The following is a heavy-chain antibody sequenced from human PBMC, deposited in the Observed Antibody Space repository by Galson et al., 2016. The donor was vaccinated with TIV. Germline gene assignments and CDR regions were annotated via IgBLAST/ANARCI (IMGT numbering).Heavy chain of an antibody. CDR1: GITSRSYW. D-gene: IGHD6-19*01. V-gene: IGHV3-7*01. CDR3: ARDSSGWSFEY. CDR2: IKEDGTEK. J-gene: IGHJ4*02. Sequence: SLRLSCAASGITSRSYWLSWVRQAPGKGLEWVANIKEDGTEKYYVDSVKGRFTISRDKNAKNSLYLQMNSLRDEDTAVYYCARDSSGWSFEYWGQGTLVTVSS.